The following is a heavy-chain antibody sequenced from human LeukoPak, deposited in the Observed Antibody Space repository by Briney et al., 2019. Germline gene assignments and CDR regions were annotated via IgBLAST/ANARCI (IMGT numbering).Heavy chain of an antibody. D-gene: IGHD6-6*01. CDR3: ARQEGASSTSFYGMDV. CDR1: GGSVSSRSYY. J-gene: IGHJ6*02. V-gene: IGHV4-39*01. CDR2: IYYSGNT. Sequence: SETLSLTCTVSGGSVSSRSYYWGWIRQPPGKGLEWIGTIYYSGNTYYNPSLKSRVTISVDTSKHQFSLTLSSVTAADTAIYYCARQEGASSTSFYGMDVWGQGTTVTVSS.